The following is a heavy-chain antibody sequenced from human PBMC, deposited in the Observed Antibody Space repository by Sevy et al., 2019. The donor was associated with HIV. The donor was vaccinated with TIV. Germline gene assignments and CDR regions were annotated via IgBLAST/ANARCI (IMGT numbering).Heavy chain of an antibody. Sequence: GGSLRLSCAASGFTFGDYVMHWVRQAPGKGLEWLARISHDTTVKYYADSLKGRFTISRDNSKNTLYLQMNSLRHEDTAVYHCARDADWSPNYWGQGTLVTVSS. CDR3: ARDADWSPNY. CDR1: GFTFGDYV. D-gene: IGHD3-9*01. CDR2: ISHDTTVK. J-gene: IGHJ4*02. V-gene: IGHV3-30*04.